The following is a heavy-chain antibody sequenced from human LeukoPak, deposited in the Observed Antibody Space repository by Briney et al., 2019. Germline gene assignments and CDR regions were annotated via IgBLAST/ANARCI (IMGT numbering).Heavy chain of an antibody. V-gene: IGHV3-48*02. CDR3: ARDAEQAARAPGEYTWFGP. CDR2: ISSSSSTI. CDR1: GFTFSSYS. D-gene: IGHD6-6*01. J-gene: IGHJ5*02. Sequence: GGSLRLSCAASGFTFSSYSMNWVRQAPGKGLEWVSYISSSSSTICYAYTAKAGFTIYRDNAKISLYLQMNSLRDEDTAVYYCARDAEQAARAPGEYTWFGPWGQGTLVTVSS.